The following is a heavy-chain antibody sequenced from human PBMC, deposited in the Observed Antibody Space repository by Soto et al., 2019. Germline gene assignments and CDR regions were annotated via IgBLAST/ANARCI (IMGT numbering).Heavy chain of an antibody. D-gene: IGHD1-26*01. J-gene: IGHJ4*02. V-gene: IGHV3-30*18. Sequence: QVQLVESGGSVVQPGRSLRLSCAASGFTFSTYGMHWVRQAPGRGLEWVAFISYDGSNKYYADSVKGRFTISRDNSKNTLYLQMNSLRAEDTAMYYCAKEGGSYSWGQGTLVSVSS. CDR1: GFTFSTYG. CDR3: AKEGGSYS. CDR2: ISYDGSNK.